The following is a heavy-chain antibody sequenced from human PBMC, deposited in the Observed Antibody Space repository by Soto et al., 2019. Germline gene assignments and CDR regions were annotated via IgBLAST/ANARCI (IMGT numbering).Heavy chain of an antibody. CDR3: AKDADYCTNGVCYSAFDY. V-gene: IGHV3-30*18. J-gene: IGHJ4*02. CDR1: GFTFSSYG. Sequence: PGGSLRLSCAASGFTFSSYGMHWVRQAPGKGLERVAVISYDGSNKYYADSVKGRFTISRDNSKNTLYLQMNSLRAEDTAVYYFAKDADYCTNGVCYSAFDYWGQGTLVTVSS. CDR2: ISYDGSNK. D-gene: IGHD2-8*01.